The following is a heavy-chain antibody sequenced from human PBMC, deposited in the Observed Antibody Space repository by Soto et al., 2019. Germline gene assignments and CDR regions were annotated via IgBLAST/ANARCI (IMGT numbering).Heavy chain of an antibody. D-gene: IGHD3-10*01. V-gene: IGHV2-5*02. CDR3: AHHIWFGELFHY. Sequence: QITLKESGPTLVKPTQTLTLTCTFSGFSLSTSGVGVGWIRQPPGKALEWLALIYWDDDKRYSPSLKSRLTIPKGTSKNQVVLTMTNMDPVDTATYYCAHHIWFGELFHYWGQGTLVTVSS. J-gene: IGHJ4*02. CDR1: GFSLSTSGVG. CDR2: IYWDDDK.